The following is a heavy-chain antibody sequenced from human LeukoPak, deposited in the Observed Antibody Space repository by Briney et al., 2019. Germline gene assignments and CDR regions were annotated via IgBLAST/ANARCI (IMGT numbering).Heavy chain of an antibody. CDR2: IYHSGST. CDR1: GYSISSGYY. Sequence: PSETLSLTCAVSGYSISSGYYWGRIRQPPGKGLEWIGSIYHSGSTYYNPSLKSRVTISVDTSKNQFSLKLSSVTAADTAVYYCATARVGFDPWGQGTLVTVSS. J-gene: IGHJ5*02. CDR3: ATARVGFDP. D-gene: IGHD2-15*01. V-gene: IGHV4-38-2*01.